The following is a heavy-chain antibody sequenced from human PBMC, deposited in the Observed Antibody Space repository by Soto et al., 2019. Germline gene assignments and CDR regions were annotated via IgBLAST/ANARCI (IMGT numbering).Heavy chain of an antibody. V-gene: IGHV1-8*01. Sequence: QVQLVQSGAEVKKPGASVKVSCKASGYTFTSYDINWARQATGQGLEWMGWMNPNSGNTGYAQKFQGRVTMTRNTSISTAYRELSSLRSEDTAVYYCARGINYYDSGDDAFDIGGQGTMVTVSS. D-gene: IGHD3-10*01. CDR1: GYTFTSYD. CDR3: ARGINYYDSGDDAFDI. J-gene: IGHJ3*02. CDR2: MNPNSGNT.